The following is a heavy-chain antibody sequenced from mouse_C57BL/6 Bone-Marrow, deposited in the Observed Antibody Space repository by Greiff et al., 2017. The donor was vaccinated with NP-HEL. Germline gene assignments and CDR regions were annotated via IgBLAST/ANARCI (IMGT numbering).Heavy chain of an antibody. CDR1: GYTFPRYW. Sequence: VQLQQPGTELVKPGASVKLSCKASGYTFPRYWLPWVQQRPGQGLEWIGDIYPGSGSTNYNEKFKSKATLTVDTSSSTAYMQLSSLTSEDSAVYYCERRGLVRYYYDMDDWGQGTSVT. J-gene: IGHJ4*01. CDR3: ERRGLVRYYYDMDD. D-gene: IGHD2-10*02. CDR2: IYPGSGST. V-gene: IGHV1-55*01.